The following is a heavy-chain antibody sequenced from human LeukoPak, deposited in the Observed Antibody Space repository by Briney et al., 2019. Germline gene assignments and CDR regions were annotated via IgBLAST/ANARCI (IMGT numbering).Heavy chain of an antibody. CDR3: ARGVHDYVWGSHRHFDY. J-gene: IGHJ4*02. CDR2: IYYSGSI. Sequence: SETLSLTCAVSGGSITSSDSYWRWVRQPPGKGLEWIGSIYYSGSIFYNPSLKSRVTISLGTSKNQFSLKLTSVTAADTAVYYCARGVHDYVWGSHRHFDYWGQGSLVTVSS. CDR1: GGSITSSDSY. D-gene: IGHD3-16*02. V-gene: IGHV4-39*07.